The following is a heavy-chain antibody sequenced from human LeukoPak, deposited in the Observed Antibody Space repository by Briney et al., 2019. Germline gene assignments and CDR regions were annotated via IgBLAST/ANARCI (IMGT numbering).Heavy chain of an antibody. J-gene: IGHJ4*02. Sequence: SETLSLTCTVSGGSISSYYWSWTRQPPGKGLEWIGCIYYSGSTNYNPSLKSRVTISVDTSKNQFSLKLSSVTAADTAVYYCAREIIVGATYDYWGQGTLVTVSS. V-gene: IGHV4-59*01. CDR2: IYYSGST. CDR3: AREIIVGATYDY. CDR1: GGSISSYY. D-gene: IGHD1-26*01.